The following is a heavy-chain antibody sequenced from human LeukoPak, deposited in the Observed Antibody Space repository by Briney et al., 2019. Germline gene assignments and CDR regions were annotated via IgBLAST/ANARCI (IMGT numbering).Heavy chain of an antibody. D-gene: IGHD3-16*02. J-gene: IGHJ6*03. V-gene: IGHV4-59*11. CDR2: IYYSGST. CDR3: ARDPRAVSEGYYYYYMDV. Sequence: SETLSLTCNVSGGSISSHYWSWVRQPPGKGVEWIGYIYYSGSTRYNPSLKSRVTISLDTSKNQFSLRLSSVTAADTALYYCARDPRAVSEGYYYYYMDVWGKGTTVTVSS. CDR1: GGSISSHY.